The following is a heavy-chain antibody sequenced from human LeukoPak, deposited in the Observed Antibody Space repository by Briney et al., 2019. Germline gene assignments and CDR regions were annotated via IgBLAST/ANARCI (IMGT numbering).Heavy chain of an antibody. CDR3: ARQWRELLGCWFDP. D-gene: IGHD1-26*01. CDR1: GGSISSYY. CDR2: IYYSGTT. Sequence: SETLSLTCTVSGGSISSYYWSWIRQPPGKGLDWIGSIYYSGTTYFNPSLKSRVTISVDTSKNQFSLKLSSVTAADTAVYYCARQWRELLGCWFDPWGQGTLVTVSS. V-gene: IGHV4-59*05. J-gene: IGHJ5*02.